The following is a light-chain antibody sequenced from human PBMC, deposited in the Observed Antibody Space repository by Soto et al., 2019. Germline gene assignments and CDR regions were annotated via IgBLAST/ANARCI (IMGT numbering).Light chain of an antibody. CDR1: QSVSSNY. CDR3: QQYDSSPWT. Sequence: EIVLTQSPGTLSLSPGERATLSFRASQSVSSNYLAWYQQKPGQAPRLLIYGASSSATGIPDRFSGSGSGTDFTLTISRLEPEDFAVYYCQQYDSSPWTFGQGTKVEIK. J-gene: IGKJ1*01. CDR2: GAS. V-gene: IGKV3-20*01.